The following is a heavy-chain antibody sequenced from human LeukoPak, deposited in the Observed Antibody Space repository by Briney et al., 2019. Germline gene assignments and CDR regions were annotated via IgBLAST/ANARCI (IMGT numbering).Heavy chain of an antibody. V-gene: IGHV5-51*01. D-gene: IGHD3-3*01. J-gene: IGHJ6*02. CDR2: IYPGDSDT. CDR1: GYSFTSYW. Sequence: GESLKISCKGSGYSFTSYWIGWVRQMPGKGLGWMGIIYPGDSDTRYSPSFQGQVTISADKSISTAYLQWSSLKASDTAMYYCARRYYDFWSGDHYYGMDVWGQGTTVTVSS. CDR3: ARRYYDFWSGDHYYGMDV.